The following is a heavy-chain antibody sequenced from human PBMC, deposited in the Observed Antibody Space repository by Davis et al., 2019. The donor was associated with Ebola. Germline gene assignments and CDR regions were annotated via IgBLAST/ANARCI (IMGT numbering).Heavy chain of an antibody. CDR2: IIPIFGTA. CDR1: GGTFSSYA. J-gene: IGHJ4*02. D-gene: IGHD3-10*01. Sequence: SVKVSCKASGGTFSSYAISWVRQAPGQGLEWMGGIIPIFGTANYAQKFQGRVTITADESTSTAYMELSSLRSEDTAVYYCARDSGAQYGSGDYWGQGTLVTVSS. CDR3: ARDSGAQYGSGDY. V-gene: IGHV1-69*13.